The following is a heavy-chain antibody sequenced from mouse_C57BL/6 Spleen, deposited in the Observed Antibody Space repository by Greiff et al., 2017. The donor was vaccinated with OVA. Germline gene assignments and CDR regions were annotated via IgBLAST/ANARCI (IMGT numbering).Heavy chain of an antibody. Sequence: DVMLVESGGGLVKPGGSLKLSCAASGFTFRSYDMYWVRQTPEKRLEWVACISAGGSNTYYPDNVKGRFTFSRDNAKNNLYLQMSHLTSEDTAVYYCARDGGEYFDYWGQGTTLTVSS. CDR3: ARDGGEYFDY. CDR1: GFTFRSYD. CDR2: ISAGGSNT. J-gene: IGHJ2*01. V-gene: IGHV5-4*01. D-gene: IGHD1-1*02.